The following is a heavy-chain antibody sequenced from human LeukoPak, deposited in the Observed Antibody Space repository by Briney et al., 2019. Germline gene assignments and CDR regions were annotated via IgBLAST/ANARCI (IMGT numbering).Heavy chain of an antibody. V-gene: IGHV3-30*04. CDR3: AKSYYDFWTGYPSDAFDI. J-gene: IGHJ3*02. Sequence: GGSLRLSCAASGFTFSTFTMHWVRQAPGKGLNLVAXXXXDGSNEYYADSVKGRFTISRDNSRNTLDLQMNSLRPEDTAVYYCAKSYYDFWTGYPSDAFDIWGQGTMVTVSS. CDR2: XXXDGSNE. D-gene: IGHD3-3*01. CDR1: GFTFSTFT.